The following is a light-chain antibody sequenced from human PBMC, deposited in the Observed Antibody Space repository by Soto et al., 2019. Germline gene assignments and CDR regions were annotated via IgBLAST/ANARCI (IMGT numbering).Light chain of an antibody. V-gene: IGLV1-44*01. Sequence: QSVLTQPPSASGTPGQRVTISCSGSSSNIGSNTVNWYQQLPGTAPKLLIYSNNQRPSGVPDRFSGSKSGTSASMAISGVRSEDEADYYCAAWDDSLTAWVFGGGTKLTVL. CDR3: AAWDDSLTAWV. CDR1: SSNIGSNT. CDR2: SNN. J-gene: IGLJ3*02.